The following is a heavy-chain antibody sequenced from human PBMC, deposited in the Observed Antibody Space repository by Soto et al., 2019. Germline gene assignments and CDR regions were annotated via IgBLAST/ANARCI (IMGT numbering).Heavy chain of an antibody. CDR1: KFAFRASN. Sequence: GGCVRLTCVAAKFAFRASNLLCVNQASGKGLEWLGRIGSKGETYATTYAASVKGRFTISRDDSKETAYLQMNNLESEDTAVNYCSRDDSDWFFNWGRGTLVTVSS. CDR2: IGSKGETYAT. V-gene: IGHV3-73*01. J-gene: IGHJ4*02. D-gene: IGHD3-9*01. CDR3: SRDDSDWFFN.